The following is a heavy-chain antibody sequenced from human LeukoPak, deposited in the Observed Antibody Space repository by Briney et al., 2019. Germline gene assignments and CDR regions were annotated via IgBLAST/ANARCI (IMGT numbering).Heavy chain of an antibody. D-gene: IGHD3-10*01. CDR1: GFTSSSYG. V-gene: IGHV3-23*01. CDR2: ISGSGGGT. J-gene: IGHJ4*02. CDR3: SKDRTTSGGAEGY. Sequence: GGSLRLSCAASGFTSSSYGLSWVRQAPGKGLEWVSGISGSGGGTYYADSVKGRFTISRDNSKNTLYLQMNSLRAEDTAIYYCSKDRTTSGGAEGYWGQGTLVTVSA.